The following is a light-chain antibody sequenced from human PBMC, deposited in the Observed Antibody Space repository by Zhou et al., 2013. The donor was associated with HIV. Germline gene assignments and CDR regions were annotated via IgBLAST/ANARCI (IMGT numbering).Light chain of an antibody. CDR1: QSVSSSY. Sequence: ETVLTQSPGTLSLSPGERATLSCRAGQSVSSSYLAWYQQKPGQAPRLLIYATSNRATGIPDRFSGSGSGTDFTLTISRLEPEDFAVYYCHQYGSSPWTFGQGTKVEIK. CDR3: HQYGSSPWT. CDR2: ATS. V-gene: IGKV3-20*01. J-gene: IGKJ1*01.